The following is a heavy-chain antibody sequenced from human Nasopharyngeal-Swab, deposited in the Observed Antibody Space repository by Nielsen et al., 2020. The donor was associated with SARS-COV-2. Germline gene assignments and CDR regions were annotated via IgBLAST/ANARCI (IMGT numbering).Heavy chain of an antibody. J-gene: IGHJ5*02. CDR2: INHSGST. V-gene: IGHV4-34*01. CDR3: ARGGPLLRYFPRNWFDP. Sequence: WIRQPPGKGLEWIGEINHSGSTNYNPSLKSRGTISVDTSKNQFSLKLSSVTAADTAVYYCARGGPLLRYFPRNWFDPWGQGTLVTVSS. D-gene: IGHD3-9*01.